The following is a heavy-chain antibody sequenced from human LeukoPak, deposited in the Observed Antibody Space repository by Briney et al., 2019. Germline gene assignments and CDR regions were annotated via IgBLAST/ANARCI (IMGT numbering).Heavy chain of an antibody. CDR3: ARQLETTSWFDY. V-gene: IGHV1-2*06. J-gene: IGHJ4*02. Sequence: ASVKVSCKASGYTFSDYYLHWVRLAPGQGLEWMGRISPNSGGTDYAQKFQGKVTMTRDASISTVYMELNRLRSDDTAIYYCARQLETTSWFDYWGQGTLVIVSS. D-gene: IGHD2-2*01. CDR1: GYTFSDYY. CDR2: ISPNSGGT.